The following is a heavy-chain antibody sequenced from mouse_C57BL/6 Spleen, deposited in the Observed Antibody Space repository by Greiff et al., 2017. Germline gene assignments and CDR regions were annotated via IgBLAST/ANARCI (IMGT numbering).Heavy chain of an antibody. CDR2: IYPGDGDT. V-gene: IGHV1-82*01. J-gene: IGHJ4*01. CDR3: ARDYRTGYYAMDY. CDR1: GYAFSSSW. Sequence: VQGVESGPELVKPGASVKISCKASGYAFSSSWMNWVKQRPGKGLEWIGRIYPGDGDTNYNGKFKGKATLTADKSSSTAYMQLSSLTSEDSAVYFCARDYRTGYYAMDYWGQGTSVTVSS. D-gene: IGHD2-12*01.